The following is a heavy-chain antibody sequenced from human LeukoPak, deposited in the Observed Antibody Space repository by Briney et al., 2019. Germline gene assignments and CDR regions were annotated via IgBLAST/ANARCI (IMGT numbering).Heavy chain of an antibody. J-gene: IGHJ1*01. CDR3: ARHSAKSMEWLLYDFQH. Sequence: SETLSLTCTVSGGSISSYYWSWIRQPPGKGLEWIGYIYYSGSTNYNPSLKSRFTISVDTSKNQFSLKLSSVTAADTAVYYCARHSAKSMEWLLYDFQHWGQGTLVTVSS. CDR1: GGSISSYY. V-gene: IGHV4-59*08. D-gene: IGHD3-3*01. CDR2: IYYSGST.